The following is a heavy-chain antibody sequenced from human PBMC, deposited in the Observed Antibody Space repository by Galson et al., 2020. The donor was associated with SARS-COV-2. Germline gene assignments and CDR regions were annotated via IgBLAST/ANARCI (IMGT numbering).Heavy chain of an antibody. Sequence: ASVMVSCKVSGYTLTELSMHWVRQAPGKGLEWMGGFDPEDGETIYAQKFQGRVTMTEDTSTDTAYMELSSLRSEDTAVYYCATGKYYYGSGSSNYFDYWGQGTLVTVSS. CDR3: ATGKYYYGSGSSNYFDY. D-gene: IGHD3-10*01. CDR2: FDPEDGET. V-gene: IGHV1-24*01. CDR1: GYTLTELS. J-gene: IGHJ4*02.